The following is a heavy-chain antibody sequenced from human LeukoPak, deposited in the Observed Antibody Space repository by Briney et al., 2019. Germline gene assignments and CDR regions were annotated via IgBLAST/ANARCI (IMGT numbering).Heavy chain of an antibody. Sequence: GASVKDSCKVSGYTLTELSMHWVRQAPGKWLEWMGGFDPEDGETIYAQKFQGRVTMTEDTSTDTAYMELSSLRSEDTAVYYCATDLGGGYCSSTSCYEFDYWGQGTLVTVSS. D-gene: IGHD2-2*01. CDR3: ATDLGGGYCSSTSCYEFDY. CDR1: GYTLTELS. CDR2: FDPEDGET. V-gene: IGHV1-24*01. J-gene: IGHJ4*02.